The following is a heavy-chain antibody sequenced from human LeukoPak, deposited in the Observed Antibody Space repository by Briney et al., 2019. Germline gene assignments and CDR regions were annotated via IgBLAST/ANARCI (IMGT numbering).Heavy chain of an antibody. CDR2: ISYDGSNK. Sequence: GGSLRLSCAASGFTFSSHAMHWVRQAPGKGLEWVAVISYDGSNKYYADSVKGRFTISRDNSKNTLYLQMNSLRAEDTAVYYCARETMNYYDSSGYYYFDYWGQGTLVTVSS. V-gene: IGHV3-30-3*01. J-gene: IGHJ4*02. D-gene: IGHD3-22*01. CDR1: GFTFSSHA. CDR3: ARETMNYYDSSGYYYFDY.